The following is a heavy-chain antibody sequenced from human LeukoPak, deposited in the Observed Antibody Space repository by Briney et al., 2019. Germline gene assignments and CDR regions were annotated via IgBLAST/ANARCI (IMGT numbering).Heavy chain of an antibody. CDR3: ARDCSSTSCYLRDFDY. CDR1: GYTFTGYY. CDR2: INPNSGGT. J-gene: IGHJ4*02. Sequence: ASVKVSCKASGYTFTGYYMHWVRQAPGQGLEWMGWINPNSGGTNYAQKFQGRVTMTRDTSISTAYMELSRLRSDDTAVYYCARDCSSTSCYLRDFDYWGQGTLVTVSS. V-gene: IGHV1-2*02. D-gene: IGHD2-2*01.